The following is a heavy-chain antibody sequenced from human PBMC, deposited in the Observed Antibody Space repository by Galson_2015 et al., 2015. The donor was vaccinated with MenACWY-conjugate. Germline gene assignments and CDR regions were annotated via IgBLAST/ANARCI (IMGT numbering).Heavy chain of an antibody. Sequence: SLRLSCAASGFIFNTYWMHWVRQAPGKGLVLVSRINPGGSSTTYADSVKDRFTISKENAKNTLYLQMNSIRPEDTAVFYCAKSRGASCYFDSWGQGTLVTVSS. CDR3: AKSRGASCYFDS. CDR2: INPGGSST. CDR1: GFIFNTYW. V-gene: IGHV3-74*01. D-gene: IGHD1-26*01. J-gene: IGHJ4*02.